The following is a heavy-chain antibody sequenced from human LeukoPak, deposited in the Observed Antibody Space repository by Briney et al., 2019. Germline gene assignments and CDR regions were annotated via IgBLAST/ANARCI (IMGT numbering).Heavy chain of an antibody. CDR1: GYTFTSYD. Sequence: ASVKVSCKASGYTFTSYDINWVRQATGQGLEWMGWMNPNSGNTGYAQKFQGRVTITRNTSISTAYMELSSLRSEDTAVYYCARVRGYDFWSGYGPIDYWGQGTLVTVSS. J-gene: IGHJ4*02. V-gene: IGHV1-8*03. CDR2: MNPNSGNT. D-gene: IGHD3-3*01. CDR3: ARVRGYDFWSGYGPIDY.